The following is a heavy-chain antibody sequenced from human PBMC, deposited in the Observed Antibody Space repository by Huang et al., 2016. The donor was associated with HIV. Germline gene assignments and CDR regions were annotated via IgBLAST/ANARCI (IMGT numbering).Heavy chain of an antibody. CDR2: INPNDGRP. V-gene: IGHV7-4-1*02. CDR1: GYAFTTYV. J-gene: IGHJ4*02. Sequence: QVQLVQSGSELKKPGASVRVSCKSSGYAFTTYVMNWVRQAPGQGLEWLGWINPNDGRPKDAQGVPGRFFFSCDASVSSAYLEITGLKPEDTAVYFCAADLAVSVYAGDYWGQGSLVTVSA. D-gene: IGHD6-19*01. CDR3: AADLAVSVYAGDY.